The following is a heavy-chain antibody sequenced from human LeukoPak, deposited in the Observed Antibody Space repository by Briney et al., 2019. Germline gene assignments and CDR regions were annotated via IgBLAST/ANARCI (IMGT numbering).Heavy chain of an antibody. J-gene: IGHJ3*02. V-gene: IGHV4-34*01. CDR1: GGSFNGYY. Sequence: SETLSLTCAVFGGSFNGYYWSWIRQPPGKGLVWIGEINHSGSTNYNPSLKSRVTISVDTSKNQFSLKLSSVTAADTTIYYCARGIPNAFDIWGQGTLVTVSS. CDR3: ARGIPNAFDI. CDR2: INHSGST.